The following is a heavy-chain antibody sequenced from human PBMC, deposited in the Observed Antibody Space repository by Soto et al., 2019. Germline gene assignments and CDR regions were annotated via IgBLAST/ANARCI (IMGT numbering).Heavy chain of an antibody. J-gene: IGHJ4*02. CDR2: IYWDDDK. CDR3: AHINSGCYWTVGSY. V-gene: IGHV2-5*02. D-gene: IGHD1-26*01. Sequence: HITLKESGPTLVKPTQTLTLICNLSGFSLSTSGVGVGWIRQPPGKALEWLAHIYWDDDKYYSPSLKSRLSITKDTSKNQVVLTMTNMDPVDTATYYCAHINSGCYWTVGSYSGQGTLVTVSS. CDR1: GFSLSTSGVG.